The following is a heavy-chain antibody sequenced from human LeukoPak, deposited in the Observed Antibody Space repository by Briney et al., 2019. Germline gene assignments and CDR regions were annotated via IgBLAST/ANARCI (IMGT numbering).Heavy chain of an antibody. J-gene: IGHJ4*02. CDR3: AKDGCTNGVCTRTYYFDY. CDR1: GFTFSSYG. Sequence: PGRSLRLSCAASGFTFSSYGMHWVRQAPGKGLEWVAVISYDGSNKYYADSVKGRFTISRDNSKNTLYLQMNSLRAEDTAVYYCAKDGCTNGVCTRTYYFDYWGQGTLVTVSS. V-gene: IGHV3-30*18. D-gene: IGHD2-8*01. CDR2: ISYDGSNK.